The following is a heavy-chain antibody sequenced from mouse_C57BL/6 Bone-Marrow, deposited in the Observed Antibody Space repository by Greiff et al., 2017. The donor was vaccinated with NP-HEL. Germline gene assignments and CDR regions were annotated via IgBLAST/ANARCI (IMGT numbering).Heavy chain of an antibody. D-gene: IGHD2-5*01. Sequence: VQLQQPGAELVMPGASVTLSCKASGYSFTSYWMHWVKQRPGQGLEWIGEIDPSDSSTNYNQKFKGKSTLTVDKSSSTAYMQLSRLTSEDSAVYYCATLYYSKGYFDVWGTGTTVTVSS. CDR2: IDPSDSST. CDR1: GYSFTSYW. J-gene: IGHJ1*03. V-gene: IGHV1-69*01. CDR3: ATLYYSKGYFDV.